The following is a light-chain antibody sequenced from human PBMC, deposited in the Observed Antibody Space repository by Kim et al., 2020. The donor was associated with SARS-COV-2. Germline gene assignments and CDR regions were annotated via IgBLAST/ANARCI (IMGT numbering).Light chain of an antibody. CDR3: QQYSSSPYI. Sequence: DIVMTQSPDSLAVSLGERATINCKSSQSVLYSSNNKNFLAWYQQKPGQPPKVLIYWASTRESGVPDRFSGSGSATDFTLTISSLQAEDVAVYFCQQYSSSPYIFGHGTKLEI. J-gene: IGKJ2*01. V-gene: IGKV4-1*01. CDR2: WAS. CDR1: QSVLYSSNNKNF.